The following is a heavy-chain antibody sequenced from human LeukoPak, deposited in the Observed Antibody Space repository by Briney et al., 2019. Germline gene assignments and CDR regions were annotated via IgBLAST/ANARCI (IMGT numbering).Heavy chain of an antibody. J-gene: IGHJ4*02. Sequence: KPSETLSLTCTVSGGSISSYYWSWIRQPPGKGLEWIGYIYYSGSTYYNPSLKSRVTISVDTSKNQFSLKLSSVTAADTAVYYCARVGGATTVTTSYYFDYWGQGTLVTVSS. D-gene: IGHD4-17*01. CDR1: GGSISSYY. V-gene: IGHV4-59*08. CDR2: IYYSGST. CDR3: ARVGGATTVTTSYYFDY.